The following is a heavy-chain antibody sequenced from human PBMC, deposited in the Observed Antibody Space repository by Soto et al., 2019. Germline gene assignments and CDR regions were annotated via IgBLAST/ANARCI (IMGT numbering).Heavy chain of an antibody. Sequence: EVQRVESGGGLVQPGRSLRLSCAASGFTFDDYAMHWVRQAPGKGLEWVSGISWNSGSIGYADSVKGRFTISRDNAKNSLYLQMNSLRAEDTALYYCAKGGGLQSNFDYWGQGTLVTVSS. CDR3: AKGGGLQSNFDY. J-gene: IGHJ4*02. D-gene: IGHD4-4*01. V-gene: IGHV3-9*01. CDR2: ISWNSGSI. CDR1: GFTFDDYA.